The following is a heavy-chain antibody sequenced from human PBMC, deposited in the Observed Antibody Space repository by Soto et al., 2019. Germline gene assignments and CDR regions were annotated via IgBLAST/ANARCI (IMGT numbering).Heavy chain of an antibody. CDR1: GYSFTSYV. Sequence: QVHLVQSGAEVKKPGASVKISCKASGYSFTSYVIHWVRQAPGQTLEWMGWINTGNGNRKHSQNFQGRVTITRDPSASTAYMGLSSLTSEDTAVYFCAREDVGAAKHFDHWGQGTPVTVSS. D-gene: IGHD1-26*01. CDR3: AREDVGAAKHFDH. J-gene: IGHJ5*02. CDR2: INTGNGNR. V-gene: IGHV1-3*04.